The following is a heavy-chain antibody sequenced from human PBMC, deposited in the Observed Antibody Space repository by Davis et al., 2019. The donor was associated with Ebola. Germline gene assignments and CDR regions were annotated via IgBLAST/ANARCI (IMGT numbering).Heavy chain of an antibody. CDR3: ARHWAPYCTGGVCYPVWGFDP. V-gene: IGHV4-34*01. D-gene: IGHD2-8*02. Sequence: MPSETLSLTCAVYGGSFSGYYWSWIRQPPGKGLEWIGEINHSGSTNYNPSLKSRVTISVDTSKNQFSLKLSSVTAADTAVYYCARHWAPYCTGGVCYPVWGFDPWGQGTLVTVSS. CDR2: INHSGST. CDR1: GGSFSGYY. J-gene: IGHJ5*02.